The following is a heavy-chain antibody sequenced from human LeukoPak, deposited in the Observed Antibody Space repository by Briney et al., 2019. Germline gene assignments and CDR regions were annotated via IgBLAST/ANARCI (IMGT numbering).Heavy chain of an antibody. CDR1: GFTFSSYG. V-gene: IGHV3-23*01. D-gene: IGHD6-13*01. CDR2: ISGSGGST. Sequence: SGGSLRLSCAASGFTFSSYGMSWVRQAPGKGLEWVSAISGSGGSTYYADSVKGRFTISRDNSKNTLYLQMNSLRAEDTAVYYCAKVGSSWFLVDYWGQGTLVTVSS. J-gene: IGHJ4*02. CDR3: AKVGSSWFLVDY.